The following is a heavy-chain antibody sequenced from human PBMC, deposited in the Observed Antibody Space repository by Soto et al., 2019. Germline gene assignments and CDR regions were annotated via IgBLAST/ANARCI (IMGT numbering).Heavy chain of an antibody. D-gene: IGHD3-9*01. CDR3: ARLHYDILSGSDYYYYCGMDV. CDR2: IDPSYSYT. CDR1: GYSFTSYC. V-gene: IGHV5-10-1*01. J-gene: IGHJ6*02. Sequence: PGESLKISCKGSGYSFTSYCISWVRQMPGKGLEWMGRIDPSYSYTNYSPSFQGHATISADKSISTASLQWSSLKASDTAMYYCARLHYDILSGSDYYYYCGMDVWGQGTTVTFSS.